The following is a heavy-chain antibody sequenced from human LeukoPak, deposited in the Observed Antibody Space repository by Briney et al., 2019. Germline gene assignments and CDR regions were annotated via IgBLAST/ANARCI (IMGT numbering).Heavy chain of an antibody. CDR1: GGSFSGYY. D-gene: IGHD3-10*01. CDR3: ARRRSITMVRGVTFRFDP. Sequence: SETLSLTCAVYGGSFSGYYWSWIRQPPGKGLEWIGEINHSGSTNYNPSLKSRVTISVDTSKNQFSLKLSSVTAADTAVYYCARRRSITMVRGVTFRFDPWGQGTLVTVSS. J-gene: IGHJ5*02. V-gene: IGHV4-34*01. CDR2: INHSGST.